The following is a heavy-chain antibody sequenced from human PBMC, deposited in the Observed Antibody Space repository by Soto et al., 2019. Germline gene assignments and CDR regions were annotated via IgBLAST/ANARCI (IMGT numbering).Heavy chain of an antibody. J-gene: IGHJ5*02. D-gene: IGHD6-13*01. CDR3: ATSASSRWYGWFDP. Sequence: ASVKVSCKVSGYTLTELSMHWVRQAPGKGLEWMGGFDPEDGETIYAQKFQGRVTMTEDTSTDTAYMELSSLRSEDTAVYYCATSASSRWYGWFDPWGQGTLVTVSS. CDR1: GYTLTELS. CDR2: FDPEDGET. V-gene: IGHV1-24*01.